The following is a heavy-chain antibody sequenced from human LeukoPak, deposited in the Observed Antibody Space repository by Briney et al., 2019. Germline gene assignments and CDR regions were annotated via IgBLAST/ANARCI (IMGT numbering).Heavy chain of an antibody. CDR1: GGSFSGYY. CDR3: ARQAAAMYNWFDP. V-gene: IGHV4-34*01. J-gene: IGHJ5*02. CDR2: INHSGSN. D-gene: IGHD6-13*01. Sequence: SETLSLTCAVYGGSFSGYYWSWIRQPPGKGLEWIGEINHSGSNNYNPSLKSRVTISVDTSKNQFSLKLSSVTAADTAVYYCARQAAAMYNWFDPWGQGTLVTVSS.